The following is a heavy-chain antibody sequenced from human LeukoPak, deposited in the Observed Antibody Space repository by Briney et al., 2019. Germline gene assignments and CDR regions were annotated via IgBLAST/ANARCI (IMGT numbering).Heavy chain of an antibody. CDR2: FDPEDGET. CDR3: ATVSYGGRENDY. V-gene: IGHV1-24*01. J-gene: IGHJ4*02. Sequence: ASVKVSCKVSGYTLTELTMHWVRQAPGKGLEWMGGFDPEDGETIYAQKFQGRVTMTEDTSTDTAYMELSSLRSEDTAVYYCATVSYGGRENDYWGQGTLVTVSS. D-gene: IGHD4-23*01. CDR1: GYTLTELT.